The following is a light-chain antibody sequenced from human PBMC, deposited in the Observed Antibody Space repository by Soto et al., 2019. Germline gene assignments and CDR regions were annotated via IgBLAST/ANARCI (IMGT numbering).Light chain of an antibody. V-gene: IGLV2-8*01. Sequence: QSALTQPPSASGSPGQSVTISCTGTSSDVGGYNYVSWYQQYPGKVPKLMIYEVIKRPSGVPDRFSGSKSGNTASLTVSGLQAEDEADYYCSSYAGSNNYVVFGGGTQLTVL. CDR3: SSYAGSNNYVV. J-gene: IGLJ2*01. CDR1: SSDVGGYNY. CDR2: EVI.